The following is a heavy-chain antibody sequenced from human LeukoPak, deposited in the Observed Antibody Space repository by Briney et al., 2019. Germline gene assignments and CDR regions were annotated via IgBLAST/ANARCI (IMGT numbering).Heavy chain of an antibody. D-gene: IGHD5-12*01. CDR2: IYSGGST. CDR1: GFTVSSNY. CDR3: ARHYSGYESYFDY. Sequence: PGGSLRLSCAASGFTVSSNYMSWVRQAPGKGLEWVSVIYSGGSTYYADSVKGRFTISRDNSKNTFDLQMTTLRAEETAVYYCARHYSGYESYFDYWGQGTLVTVSS. J-gene: IGHJ4*02. V-gene: IGHV3-66*04.